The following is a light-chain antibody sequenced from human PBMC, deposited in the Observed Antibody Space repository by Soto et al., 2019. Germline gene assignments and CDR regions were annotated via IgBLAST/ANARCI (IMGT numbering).Light chain of an antibody. CDR2: AAS. J-gene: IGKJ5*01. CDR1: QGISNY. V-gene: IGKV1-9*01. Sequence: DIQLTQSPSFLSASVGDRVTISCRASQGISNYLGWYQQKPGKAPKLVINAASTLQSGVPSRFSGSGSGTEFTLTISSLQPEDFATYYSQQFNEYPITFGQGTRLEIK. CDR3: QQFNEYPIT.